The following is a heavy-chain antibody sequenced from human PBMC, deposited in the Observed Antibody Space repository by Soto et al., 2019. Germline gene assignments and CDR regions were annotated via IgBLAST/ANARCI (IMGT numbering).Heavy chain of an antibody. Sequence: QVQLVDSGGGVVQPGRSLRLSCAASGLAFSAYGMQWVRQAPGKGLEWVAMIYYDGSNKYYADSVKGRFTISRDNSKNTLYLQMSSLRAEDTALYYCARVGGTVTSDYWGQGTLVTVSS. V-gene: IGHV3-33*01. CDR3: ARVGGTVTSDY. D-gene: IGHD4-17*01. CDR2: IYYDGSNK. J-gene: IGHJ4*02. CDR1: GLAFSAYG.